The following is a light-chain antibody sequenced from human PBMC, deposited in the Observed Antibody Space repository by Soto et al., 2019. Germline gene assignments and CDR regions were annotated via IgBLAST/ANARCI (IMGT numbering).Light chain of an antibody. CDR2: AAS. Sequence: DIQMTQSPSSLSAFVGDRVTITCRASQDIGNFLAWYQQKPGKVPKLLIYAASTLQSGVPSRFSGSGSGTDFTLTISSLQPEDVATYYCQKCKVAPFTFGGGTQVDIK. CDR1: QDIGNF. J-gene: IGKJ4*01. CDR3: QKCKVAPFT. V-gene: IGKV1-27*01.